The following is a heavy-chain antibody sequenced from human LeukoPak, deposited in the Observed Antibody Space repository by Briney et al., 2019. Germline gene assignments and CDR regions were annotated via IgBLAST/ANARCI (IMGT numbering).Heavy chain of an antibody. CDR3: AREHYDFWSGPVWLDP. CDR1: GYTFTSYG. V-gene: IGHV1-18*01. D-gene: IGHD3-3*01. J-gene: IGHJ5*02. Sequence: GASVKVSCKASGYTFTSYGISWMRQAPGQGLEWMGWISAYNGNTNYAQKLQGRVTMTTDTSTSTAYMELRSLRSDDTAVYYCAREHYDFWSGPVWLDPWGQGTLVTVSS. CDR2: ISAYNGNT.